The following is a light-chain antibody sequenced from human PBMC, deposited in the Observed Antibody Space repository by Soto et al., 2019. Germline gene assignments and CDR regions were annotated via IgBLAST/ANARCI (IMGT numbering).Light chain of an antibody. CDR3: QVWDSSTARV. Sequence: SYELTQPLSGSVALGQTARITCGGNNIGSKNVHWYQQKPGQAPVLVIYRDSNRPPGIPERFSGSNSGNTATLTISRAQAGDEADYYCQVWDSSTARVFGGGTKLTVL. J-gene: IGLJ3*02. CDR1: NIGSKN. V-gene: IGLV3-9*01. CDR2: RDS.